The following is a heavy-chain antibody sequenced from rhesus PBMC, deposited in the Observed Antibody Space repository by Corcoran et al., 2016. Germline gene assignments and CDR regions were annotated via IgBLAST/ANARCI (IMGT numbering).Heavy chain of an antibody. Sequence: QVQLQESGPGLVKPSETLSLTCAVSGGSIRSSNWWSWLRQSPGKGLEWIGYIYGGSGSTRDNPSLKGRVTSSTDTSKNQLSLKLSSVSAADTAVYYCARRLATVTWSYFDYWGQGVLVTVSS. V-gene: IGHV4-65*01. CDR1: GGSIRSSNW. D-gene: IGHD5-36*02. CDR2: IYGGSGST. CDR3: ARRLATVTWSYFDY. J-gene: IGHJ4*01.